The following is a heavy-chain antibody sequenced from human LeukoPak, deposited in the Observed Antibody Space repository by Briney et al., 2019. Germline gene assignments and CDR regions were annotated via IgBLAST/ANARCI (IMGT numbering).Heavy chain of an antibody. V-gene: IGHV4-61*01. CDR2: IYNGVNT. J-gene: IGHJ5*02. CDR3: ARSRAFNNGAFDP. D-gene: IGHD2-8*01. CDR1: GASVSSASY. Sequence: SETLSLTCTVSGASVSSASYWTWIRQPPGKGVEWIAHIYNGVNTNYNPSLKSRVTISVDTSKNQFSLRLNSVTAADTAVYYCARSRAFNNGAFDPWGQGSLVTVSS.